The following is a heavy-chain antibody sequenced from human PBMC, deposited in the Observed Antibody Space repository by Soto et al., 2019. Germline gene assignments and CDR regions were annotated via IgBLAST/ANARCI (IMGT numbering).Heavy chain of an antibody. CDR2: ISCRGST. J-gene: IGHJ4*03. CDR1: GGSISSGGYY. V-gene: IGHV4-31*03. Sequence: QVQLQESGPGLVQPSQTLSLTCTVSGGSISSGGYYWSWIRQHPGTGLEWIGHISCRGSTYYNTSVKSRVIISVDMSMNQFSLIVNSGSVRDTAVYYCARGVLPWGQGTLVTVSS. CDR3: ARGVLP.